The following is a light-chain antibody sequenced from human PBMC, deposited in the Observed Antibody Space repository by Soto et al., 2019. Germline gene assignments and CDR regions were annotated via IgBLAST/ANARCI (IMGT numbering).Light chain of an antibody. Sequence: DIQMTRSPSTLSSSVGDRVTITFRSSQTITRWMAWYQQKPGKAPKLLIYDASTLESGVPSRFSGSRSGTDFTLTISSLQPEDFATYYCQQSYSTPPEITFGQGTRLEIK. CDR2: DAS. J-gene: IGKJ5*01. CDR1: QTITRW. CDR3: QQSYSTPPEIT. V-gene: IGKV1-39*01.